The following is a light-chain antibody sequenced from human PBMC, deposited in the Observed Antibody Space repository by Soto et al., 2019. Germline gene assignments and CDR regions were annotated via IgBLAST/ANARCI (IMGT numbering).Light chain of an antibody. Sequence: QAVVTQEPSLTVSPGGTVTLTCASSTGAVTSAYYPNWFQQKPGQAPRALIYSTTNKQSWTPARFSGSLLGGKAALTLSGVQPEDEAEYYCLLDYGGTWVFGGGTKVTVL. CDR3: LLDYGGTWV. V-gene: IGLV7-43*01. CDR2: STT. J-gene: IGLJ3*02. CDR1: TGAVTSAYY.